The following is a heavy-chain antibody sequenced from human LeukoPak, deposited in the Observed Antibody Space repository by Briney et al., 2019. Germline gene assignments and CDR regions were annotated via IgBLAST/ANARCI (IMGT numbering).Heavy chain of an antibody. D-gene: IGHD6-19*01. CDR2: IYSAGNT. V-gene: IGHV3-53*04. J-gene: IGHJ4*02. CDR3: VRGGTPGYSSGRIDY. CDR1: GFTVSSNY. Sequence: PGGSLRLSCVASGFTVSSNYMSWVRQAPGKGLEWVSVIYSAGNTYYADSVKGRFTISRHNSKNTLYLQMNSLRAEDTAVYYCVRGGTPGYSSGRIDYWGQGTLVTVSS.